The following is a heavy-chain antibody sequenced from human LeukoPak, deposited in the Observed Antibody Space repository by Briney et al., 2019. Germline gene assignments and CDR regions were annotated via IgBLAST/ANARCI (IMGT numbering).Heavy chain of an antibody. CDR2: IYTSGIT. D-gene: IGHD1-26*01. CDR1: GGSINSGSYF. CDR3: ARSNSGSYRELDY. Sequence: SQTLSLTCTVSGGSINSGSYFWSWIRQPAGTGLEWIGRIYTSGITNYNPSLMSRATISIDTSKNQFSLKLSSVTAADTAVYYCARSNSGSYRELDYWGQGAPVTVSS. V-gene: IGHV4-61*02. J-gene: IGHJ4*02.